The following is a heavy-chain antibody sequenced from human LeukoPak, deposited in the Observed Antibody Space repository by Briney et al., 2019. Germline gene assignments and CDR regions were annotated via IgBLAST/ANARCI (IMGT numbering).Heavy chain of an antibody. D-gene: IGHD6-13*01. V-gene: IGHV1-18*01. J-gene: IGHJ4*02. CDR3: ARGYSSSWYRGPPTIFDY. Sequence: GASVNVSYKVSGYTLTELSMHWVRQARGKGLEGMGWISAYNGNTNYAQKLQGRVTMTTDTSTSTACMELRSLRSDDTAVYYCARGYSSSWYRGPPTIFDYWGQGTLVTVSS. CDR1: GYTLTELS. CDR2: ISAYNGNT.